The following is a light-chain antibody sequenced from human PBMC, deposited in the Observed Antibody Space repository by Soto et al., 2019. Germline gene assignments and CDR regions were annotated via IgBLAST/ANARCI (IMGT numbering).Light chain of an antibody. CDR1: QSVSSN. J-gene: IGKJ2*03. Sequence: EIVVTQFPSTLSVSSGERATLSCRASQSVSSNLAWYQQKPGQAPRLLIYGASTRATDVPARFSGSGSGTEFTLTISSLQSEDFAVYYCQQYHNRPRFGQGTRMDFK. CDR3: QQYHNRPR. V-gene: IGKV3-15*01. CDR2: GAS.